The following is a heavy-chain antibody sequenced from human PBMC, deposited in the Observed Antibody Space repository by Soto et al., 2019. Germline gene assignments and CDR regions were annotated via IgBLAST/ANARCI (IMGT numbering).Heavy chain of an antibody. CDR1: GFTFSSYW. Sequence: GGSLRLSCEASGFTFSSYWFHWVRQVPGKXLVWVSRTNQHGTIIDYAGFVKGRLTISRDNAKNTLYLEMDSRRVEDTAVYYCTRDIGGRGALWGPGTLVTVS. CDR3: TRDIGGRGAL. V-gene: IGHV3-74*01. J-gene: IGHJ4*02. D-gene: IGHD3-16*01. CDR2: TNQHGTII.